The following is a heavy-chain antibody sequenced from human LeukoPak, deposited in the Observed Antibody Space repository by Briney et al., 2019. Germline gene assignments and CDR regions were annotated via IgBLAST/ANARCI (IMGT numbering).Heavy chain of an antibody. J-gene: IGHJ6*02. V-gene: IGHV1-18*01. Sequence: ASVKVSCKASGYTFTSYGISWVRQAPGQGLERMGWISAYNGNTNYAQKLQGRVTMTTDTSTSTAYMELRSLRSDDTAVYYCARNVVPAASEYYYYYGMDVWGQGTTVTVSS. CDR2: ISAYNGNT. CDR3: ARNVVPAASEYYYYYGMDV. CDR1: GYTFTSYG. D-gene: IGHD2-2*01.